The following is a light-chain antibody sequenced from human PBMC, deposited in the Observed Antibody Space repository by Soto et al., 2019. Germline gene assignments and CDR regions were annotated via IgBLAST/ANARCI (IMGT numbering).Light chain of an antibody. CDR3: MQALQTPPYMYT. V-gene: IGKV2-28*01. J-gene: IGKJ2*01. CDR2: LGS. CDR1: QSLLHSNGYNY. Sequence: DIVMTQSPLSLPVTPGEPASISCRSSQSLLHSNGYNYLDWYLQKPGQSPQLMIYLGSNRATGVPDRLSGSGSGTDFTLKISRVEAEDVGVYYCMQALQTPPYMYTFGQGTKLEIK.